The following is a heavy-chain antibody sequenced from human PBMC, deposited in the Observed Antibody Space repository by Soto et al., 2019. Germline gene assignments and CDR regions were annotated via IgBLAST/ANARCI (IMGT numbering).Heavy chain of an antibody. CDR2: IYSGGST. CDR1: GFTFSNAW. Sequence: GGSLRLSCAASGFTFSNAWMSWVRQAPGKGLEWVSVIYSGGSTYYADSVKGRFTISRDNSKNTLYLQMNSLRAEDTAVYYCARAPYYGEHAFDIWGQGTMVTVSS. J-gene: IGHJ3*02. V-gene: IGHV3-66*01. D-gene: IGHD4-17*01. CDR3: ARAPYYGEHAFDI.